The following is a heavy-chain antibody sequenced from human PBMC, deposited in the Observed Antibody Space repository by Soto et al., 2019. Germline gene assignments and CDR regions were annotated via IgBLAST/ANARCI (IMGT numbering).Heavy chain of an antibody. CDR3: VRGRRGDP. CDR2: IQHSLST. CDR1: RRSFTAYH. Sequence: PSETLSLPCPVSRRSFTAYHRSYIRHSPNMRLGWIGEIQHSLSTSYNPSVEIRVTISVDTSKRQFSLKLTSVTAADTGVYYCVRGRRGDPWGQGTLVTVSS. V-gene: IGHV4-34*01. D-gene: IGHD3-10*01. J-gene: IGHJ5*02.